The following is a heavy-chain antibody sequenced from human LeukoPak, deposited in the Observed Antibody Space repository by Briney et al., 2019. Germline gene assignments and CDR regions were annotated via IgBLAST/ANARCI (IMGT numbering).Heavy chain of an antibody. J-gene: IGHJ4*02. CDR2: IKQDGSEK. Sequence: GGSLRLSCAASGFTSSSYWMSWVRQAPGKGLEWVANIKQDGSEKYYVDSVKGRFTISRDNAKNSLYLQMNSLRAEDTAVYYCARDEIALTGYAFSNWGQGTLVTVSS. CDR1: GFTSSSYW. CDR3: ARDEIALTGYAFSN. V-gene: IGHV3-7*03. D-gene: IGHD3-9*01.